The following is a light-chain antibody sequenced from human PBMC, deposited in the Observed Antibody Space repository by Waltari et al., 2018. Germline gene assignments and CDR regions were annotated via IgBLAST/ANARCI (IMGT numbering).Light chain of an antibody. CDR2: DVS. J-gene: IGLJ3*02. Sequence: QSALTQPASVSGSPGQSITISCTGTTSDLAGYNYVSWYQQPPGKAPKLIIFDVSSRPSGVSNRFSGSKSANTASLIISGLQAEDEADYYCCSFTSSSTWVFGGGTKLTVL. CDR3: CSFTSSSTWV. CDR1: TSDLAGYNY. V-gene: IGLV2-14*03.